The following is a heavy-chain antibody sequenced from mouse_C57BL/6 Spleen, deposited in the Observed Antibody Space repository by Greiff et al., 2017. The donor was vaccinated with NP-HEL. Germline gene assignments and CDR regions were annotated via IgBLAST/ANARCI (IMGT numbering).Heavy chain of an antibody. J-gene: IGHJ4*01. CDR3: ARWDYYGRGAMDY. Sequence: QVQLQQSGPELVKPGASVKISCKASGYAFSSSWMNWVKQRPGKGLEWIGRIYPGDGDTNYNGKFKGKATLTADKSSSTAYMQLSSLTSEDSAVYFCARWDYYGRGAMDYWGQGTSVTVSS. CDR2: IYPGDGDT. V-gene: IGHV1-82*01. CDR1: GYAFSSSW. D-gene: IGHD1-1*01.